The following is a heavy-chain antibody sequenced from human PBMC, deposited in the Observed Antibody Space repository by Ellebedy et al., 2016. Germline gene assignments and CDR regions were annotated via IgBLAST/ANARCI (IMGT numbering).Heavy chain of an antibody. CDR1: GGSISSGGYY. CDR2: IYYSGST. D-gene: IGHD4-17*01. CDR3: ARGLTVSTMTTVTSGLGY. Sequence: SETLSLTXTVSGGSISSGGYYWSWIRQHPGKGLEWIWYIYYSGSTYYNPSLKSRVTISVDTSKNQFSLKLSSVTAADTAVYYCARGLTVSTMTTVTSGLGYWGQGTLVTVSS. J-gene: IGHJ4*02. V-gene: IGHV4-31*03.